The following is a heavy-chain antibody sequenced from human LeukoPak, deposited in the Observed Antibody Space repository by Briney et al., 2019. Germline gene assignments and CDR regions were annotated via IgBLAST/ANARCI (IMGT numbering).Heavy chain of an antibody. D-gene: IGHD6-13*01. J-gene: IGHJ3*02. CDR3: ARQQLGAFDI. Sequence: GGSLRLSCAASGFIFSSYSMNWVRQAPGKGLEWVSYISSSSSTIYYADSVKGRFTISRDNAKNSLYLQMNSLRAEDTAVYYCARQQLGAFDIWGQGTMVTVSS. V-gene: IGHV3-48*01. CDR2: ISSSSSTI. CDR1: GFIFSSYS.